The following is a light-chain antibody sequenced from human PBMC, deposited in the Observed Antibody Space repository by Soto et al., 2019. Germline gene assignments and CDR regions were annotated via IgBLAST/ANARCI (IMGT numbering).Light chain of an antibody. Sequence: DIQMTQSPSSLSASVGDRVTISCRASQTISTYLHWYQHKPGRAPRLLIYRVSSRATGIPDRFSGSGSGTDFTLTISRLEPEDFAVYYCQQYGNVPLTFGGGTKVEIK. V-gene: IGKV1-39*01. CDR1: QTISTY. CDR3: QQYGNVPLT. CDR2: RVS. J-gene: IGKJ4*01.